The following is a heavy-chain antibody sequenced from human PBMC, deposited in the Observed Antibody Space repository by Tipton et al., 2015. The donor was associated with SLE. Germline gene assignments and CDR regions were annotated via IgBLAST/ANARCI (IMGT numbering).Heavy chain of an antibody. Sequence: TLSLTCTVSGGSISSSSYYWGWIRQPPGKGLEWIGSIYYSGSTYYNPSLKSRVTISVDTPKNQFSLKLSSVTAADTAVYYCARGYCSGGSCSRWSYFDLWGRGTLVTVSS. CDR2: IYYSGST. CDR1: GGSISSSSYY. CDR3: ARGYCSGGSCSRWSYFDL. J-gene: IGHJ2*01. D-gene: IGHD2-15*01. V-gene: IGHV4-39*07.